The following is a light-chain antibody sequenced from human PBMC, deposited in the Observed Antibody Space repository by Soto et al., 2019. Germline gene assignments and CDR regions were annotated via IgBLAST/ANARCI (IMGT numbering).Light chain of an antibody. CDR2: TAS. CDR1: QNIDNY. CDR3: QQNYDGPRT. V-gene: IGKV1-39*01. Sequence: DLQMTQSPSSLSALVGDRVTITCRASQNIDNYLNWYQQKPGRAPTLLIYTASHLQSGVPSRFSGSGFGTDFTLTITSLQPEDSATYYCQQNYDGPRTFGQGTKVEIK. J-gene: IGKJ1*01.